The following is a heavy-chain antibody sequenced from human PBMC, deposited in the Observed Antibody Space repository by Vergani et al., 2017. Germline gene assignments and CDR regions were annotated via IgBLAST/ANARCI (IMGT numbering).Heavy chain of an antibody. CDR3: TTSIVGATTGAPEDY. D-gene: IGHD1-26*01. CDR1: GFTFSNAW. J-gene: IGHJ4*02. Sequence: EVQLVESGGGLVKPGGSLRLSCAASGFTFSNAWMSWVRQAPGKGLEWVGRIKSKTDGGTTDYAAPVKGRFTISRDDSKNTLYLQMNSLKTEDTAVYYCTTSIVGATTGAPEDYWGQGTLVTVSS. V-gene: IGHV3-15*01. CDR2: IKSKTDGGTT.